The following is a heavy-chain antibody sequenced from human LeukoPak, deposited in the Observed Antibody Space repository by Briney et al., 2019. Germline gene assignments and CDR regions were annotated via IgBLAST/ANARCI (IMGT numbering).Heavy chain of an antibody. CDR1: GYTFTSYG. CDR2: ISAYNGNT. Sequence: GASVKVSCKASGYTFTSYGISWVRQAPGQGLEWMGWISAYNGNTNYAQKLQGRVTMTRDTSISTAYMELSRLRSDDTAVYYCARGNFYQLLHGFDPWGQGTLVTVSS. V-gene: IGHV1-18*01. J-gene: IGHJ5*02. CDR3: ARGNFYQLLHGFDP. D-gene: IGHD2-2*01.